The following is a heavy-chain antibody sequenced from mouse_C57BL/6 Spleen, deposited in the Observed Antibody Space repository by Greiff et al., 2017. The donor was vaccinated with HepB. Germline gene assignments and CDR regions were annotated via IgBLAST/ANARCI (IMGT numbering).Heavy chain of an antibody. CDR1: GYSITSGYY. CDR2: ISYDGSN. Sequence: EVKLMESGPGLVKPSQSLSLTCSVTGYSITSGYYWNWIRQFPGNKLEWMGYISYDGSNNYNPSLKNRISITRDTSKNQFFLKLNSVTTEDTATYYCAIQSGGDYDAWFAYWGQGTLVTVSA. J-gene: IGHJ3*01. D-gene: IGHD2-4*01. CDR3: AIQSGGDYDAWFAY. V-gene: IGHV3-6*01.